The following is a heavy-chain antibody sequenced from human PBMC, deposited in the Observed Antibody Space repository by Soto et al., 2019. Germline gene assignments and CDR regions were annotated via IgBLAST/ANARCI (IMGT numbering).Heavy chain of an antibody. V-gene: IGHV3-23*01. CDR2: LSGGGANT. D-gene: IGHD4-17*01. Sequence: PGGSLRLSCVASGFSFSTYSMAWVRQAAGKGPQWVPGLSGGGANTFYIDSVRGRFTISVDNSKNTVYLQMDSLRADDTAVYYCARWSGYADAWGQGTRVTVSS. J-gene: IGHJ4*02. CDR1: GFSFSTYS. CDR3: ARWSGYADA.